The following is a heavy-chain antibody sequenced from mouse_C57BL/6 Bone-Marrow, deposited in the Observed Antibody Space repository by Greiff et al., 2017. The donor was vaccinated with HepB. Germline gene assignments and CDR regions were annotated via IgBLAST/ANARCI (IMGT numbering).Heavy chain of an antibody. J-gene: IGHJ2*01. CDR3: ARSGDDLYYFDY. CDR2: IDPSDSYT. D-gene: IGHD2-4*01. V-gene: IGHV1-59*01. CDR1: GYTFTSYW. Sequence: QVQLQQPGAELVRPGTSVKLSCKASGYTFTSYWMHWVKQRPGQGLEWIGVIDPSDSYTNYNQKFKGKATLTVDTSSSTAYMQLSSLTSEDSAVYYCARSGDDLYYFDYWGHGTTLTVSS.